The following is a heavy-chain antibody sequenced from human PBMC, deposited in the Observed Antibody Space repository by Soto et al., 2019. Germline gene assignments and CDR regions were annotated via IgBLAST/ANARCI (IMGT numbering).Heavy chain of an antibody. J-gene: IGHJ4*02. Sequence: EVQLVESGGGLVKPGGSLRLSCAASGFTFSSYSMNWVRQAPGKGLEWVSSISSSSSYIYYADSVKGRFTISRDNAKNALYLQMNSLRAEDTAVYYCARNQWLEPPDYWGQGTLVTVSS. CDR1: GFTFSSYS. CDR2: ISSSSSYI. V-gene: IGHV3-21*01. CDR3: ARNQWLEPPDY. D-gene: IGHD6-19*01.